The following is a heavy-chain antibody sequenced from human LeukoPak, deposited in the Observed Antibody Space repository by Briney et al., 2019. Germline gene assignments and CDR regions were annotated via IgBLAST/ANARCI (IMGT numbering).Heavy chain of an antibody. CDR1: GFTVSSNY. CDR2: IYSGGST. J-gene: IGHJ4*02. Sequence: PGGSLRLSCAASGFTVSSNYMSWVRQAPGKGLEWVSVIYSGGSTYYADSVKGRFTISRDNSKNTLYLQMNSLRAEDTAVYYCARDRGPAAIPVFDYWGQGTLVTVSS. D-gene: IGHD2-2*02. V-gene: IGHV3-66*02. CDR3: ARDRGPAAIPVFDY.